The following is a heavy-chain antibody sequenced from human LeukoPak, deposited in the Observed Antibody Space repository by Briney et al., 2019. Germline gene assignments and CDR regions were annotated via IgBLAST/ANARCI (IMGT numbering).Heavy chain of an antibody. CDR2: ISTDGSTT. Sequence: GGSLRLSCAASGFTFSSYWMHWVRQAPGKGLVWVSRISTDGSTTSYADSVKGRFTISRDNAKNTLYLQMNSLRAEDTAVYYCARAEYYYDSSGYDLDYWGQGTLVTVSS. V-gene: IGHV3-74*01. J-gene: IGHJ4*02. D-gene: IGHD3-22*01. CDR1: GFTFSSYW. CDR3: ARAEYYYDSSGYDLDY.